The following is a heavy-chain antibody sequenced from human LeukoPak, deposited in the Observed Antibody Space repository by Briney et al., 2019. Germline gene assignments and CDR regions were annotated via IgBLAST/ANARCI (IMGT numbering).Heavy chain of an antibody. CDR2: ISYDGSNK. V-gene: IGHV3-30-3*01. D-gene: IGHD5-24*01. J-gene: IGHJ4*02. Sequence: PGGSLRLSCAASGXTFSDYAVHWVRQAPGKGLEWVSIISYDGSNKEYADSVKGRFTISRDNSKNTLYLQINSLRVEDTAVYYCARDPRWLQCFDYRGQGTLVTVSS. CDR1: GXTFSDYA. CDR3: ARDPRWLQCFDY.